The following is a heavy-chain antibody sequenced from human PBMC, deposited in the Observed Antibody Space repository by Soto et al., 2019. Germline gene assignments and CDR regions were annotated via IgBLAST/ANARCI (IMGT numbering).Heavy chain of an antibody. J-gene: IGHJ4*02. D-gene: IGHD7-27*01. V-gene: IGHV3-23*01. CDR1: GFTFSIFA. Sequence: GGSLRLSCAASGFTFSIFAMSWVRQSPGKGLEWVSTISGSGGSTYCADAVKGRFTISRDNSMGTLYLQMKSLRVEDTAIYYCAKEVSLGSTVDLGYWGQGALVTVSS. CDR2: ISGSGGST. CDR3: AKEVSLGSTVDLGY.